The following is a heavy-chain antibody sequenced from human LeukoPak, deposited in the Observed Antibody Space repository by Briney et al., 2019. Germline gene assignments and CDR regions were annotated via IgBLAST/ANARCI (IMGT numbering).Heavy chain of an antibody. J-gene: IGHJ4*02. V-gene: IGHV3-15*01. CDR3: TTDRDDILTGYYFGQFDY. CDR2: IKSKTDGGTT. D-gene: IGHD3-9*01. Sequence: GGSLRLSCAASGFRFNNFVMNWVRQAPGKGLEWVGRIKSKTDGGTTDYAAPVKGRFTISRDDSKNTLYLQTNSLKTEDTAVYYCTTDRDDILTGYYFGQFDYWGQGTLVTVSS. CDR1: GFRFNNFV.